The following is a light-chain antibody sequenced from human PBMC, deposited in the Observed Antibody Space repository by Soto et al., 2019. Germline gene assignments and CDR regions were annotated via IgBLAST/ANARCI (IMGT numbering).Light chain of an antibody. V-gene: IGLV2-23*01. CDR3: CAYAGSSTYV. CDR1: SSDVGSYNL. Sequence: QSALTQPASVSGSPGQSITISCTGTSSDVGSYNLVSWYRQHPGKAPKLMIYEGTKRPSGVSNRFSASKSGNTASLTISGLQDEDDADYYCCAYAGSSTYVFGTGTKLTVL. J-gene: IGLJ1*01. CDR2: EGT.